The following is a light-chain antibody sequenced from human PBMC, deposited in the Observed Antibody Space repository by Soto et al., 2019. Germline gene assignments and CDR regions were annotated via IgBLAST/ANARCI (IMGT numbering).Light chain of an antibody. V-gene: IGKV1-9*01. CDR3: QQLNTYPIT. J-gene: IGKJ5*01. CDR1: QGINFN. CDR2: AAS. Sequence: DIQLTQSPSFLSASVGDRVSITCRASQGINFNLAWYQQRPGKAPKLLIYAASTLQSGVPSRFSGSGSGTEFTLTITTLQPEDFATYYCQQLNTYPITFGQGTRLEIK.